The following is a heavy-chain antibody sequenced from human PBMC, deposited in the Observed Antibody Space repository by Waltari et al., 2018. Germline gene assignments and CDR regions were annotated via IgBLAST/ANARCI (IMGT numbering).Heavy chain of an antibody. J-gene: IGHJ4*02. D-gene: IGHD3-3*01. Sequence: QVQLVQSGAEVKKPGSSVKVSCKASGGTFSSYAISWVRQAPGQGLEWMGGIIPIFGTANYAQKFQGRVTITTDESTSTAYMELSSLRSEDTAVYYCASSPYYDFWSGYSTSCDYWGQGTLVTVSS. CDR2: IIPIFGTA. V-gene: IGHV1-69*05. CDR1: GGTFSSYA. CDR3: ASSPYYDFWSGYSTSCDY.